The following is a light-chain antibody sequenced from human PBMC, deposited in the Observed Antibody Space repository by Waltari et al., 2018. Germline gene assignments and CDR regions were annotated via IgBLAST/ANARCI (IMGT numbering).Light chain of an antibody. CDR1: SSNLGSNT. CDR3: AAWDDSLNGVV. V-gene: IGLV1-44*01. CDR2: SNN. Sequence: QSVLTQPPSASGTPRQRVTIPCSGSSSNLGSNTVNWYQQPPGTAPKLLIYSNNQRPSGVPDRFSGSKSGTSASLAISGLQSEDEADYYCAAWDDSLNGVVFGGGTKLTVL. J-gene: IGLJ2*01.